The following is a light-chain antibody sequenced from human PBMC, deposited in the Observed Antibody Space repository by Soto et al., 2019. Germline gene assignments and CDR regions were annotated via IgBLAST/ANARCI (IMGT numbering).Light chain of an antibody. J-gene: IGKJ1*01. Sequence: DIQITQSPSAVSGSVGDRVTITCRASQTISSWLAWYQQKPGKAPKLLIYKASTLKSGVPSRFSGSGSGIEFTLTISSLQPDDFATYYCQHYNSYSEAFGQGTKVDIK. V-gene: IGKV1-5*03. CDR2: KAS. CDR1: QTISSW. CDR3: QHYNSYSEA.